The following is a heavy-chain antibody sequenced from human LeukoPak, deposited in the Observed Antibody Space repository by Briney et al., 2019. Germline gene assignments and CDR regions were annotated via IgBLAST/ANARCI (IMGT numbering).Heavy chain of an antibody. CDR2: ITSRGDSM. CDR1: GFSLRPYE. CDR3: VRDSGTNGPYVWYDC. Sequence: VQPGGSLRLCCLGSGFSLRPYEMNWVRQAPGKGLEWVSHITSRGDSMHYADSVEGRFTISRDNAKNSLYLQMHALRAEDTALYYCVRDSGTNGPYVWYDCGGQGTLVTVSS. D-gene: IGHD2-8*01. J-gene: IGHJ5*01. V-gene: IGHV3-48*03.